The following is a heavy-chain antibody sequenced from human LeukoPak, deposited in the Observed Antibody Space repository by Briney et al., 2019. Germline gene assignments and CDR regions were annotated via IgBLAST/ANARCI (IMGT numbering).Heavy chain of an antibody. CDR1: GGSFSGYY. CDR3: ARMVVVRGNPPVYFDWLHWFDP. J-gene: IGHJ5*02. V-gene: IGHV4-34*01. Sequence: PSETLSLTCAVYGGSFSGYYWSWIRHPPGKGLEWIGEINHSGSTNYNPSLKSRVTISVDTSKNQFSLKLSSVTAADTAVYYCARMVVVRGNPPVYFDWLHWFDPWGQGTLVTVSS. CDR2: INHSGST. D-gene: IGHD3-9*01.